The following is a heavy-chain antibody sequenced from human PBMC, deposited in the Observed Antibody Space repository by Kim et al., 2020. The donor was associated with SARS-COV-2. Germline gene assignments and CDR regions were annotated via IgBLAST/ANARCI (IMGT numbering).Heavy chain of an antibody. CDR1: GFTFGDYA. D-gene: IGHD6-19*01. CDR3: AKDGVAVAGKGDGMDV. J-gene: IGHJ6*02. V-gene: IGHV3-9*01. CDR2: ISWNSGSI. Sequence: GGSLRLSCAASGFTFGDYAMHWVRQAPGKGLEWVSGISWNSGSIGYADSVKGRFTISRDNAKNSLYLQMNSLRAEDTALYYCAKDGVAVAGKGDGMDVWGQGTTVTVSS.